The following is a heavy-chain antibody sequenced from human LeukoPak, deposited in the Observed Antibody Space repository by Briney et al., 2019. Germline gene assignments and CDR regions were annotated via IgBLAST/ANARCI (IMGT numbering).Heavy chain of an antibody. J-gene: IGHJ6*03. CDR3: ARVGYSYVINDWSRTGLGAYPTKYYYHMDV. D-gene: IGHD5-18*01. Sequence: SEILSLTCAVYGGSFSGYYWSWIRQPPGKGLEWIGEINHSGSTNYNPSLKSRVTISGDTSKDQFSLKLSSVTAADTAVYFCARVGYSYVINDWSRTGLGAYPTKYYYHMDVWGKGTTVTVSS. CDR2: INHSGST. V-gene: IGHV4-34*01. CDR1: GGSFSGYY.